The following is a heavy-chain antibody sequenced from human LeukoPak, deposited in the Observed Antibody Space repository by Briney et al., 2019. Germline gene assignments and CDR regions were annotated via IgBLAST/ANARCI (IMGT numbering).Heavy chain of an antibody. CDR3: ARVPRTVVVPAAINWFDP. Sequence: ASVTVSCKASGYTFTGYYMHWVRQAPGQGLEWMGWINPNSGGTNYAQKFQGRVTMTRDTSISTAYMELSRLRSDDTAVYYCARVPRTVVVPAAINWFDPWGQGTLVTVSS. CDR2: INPNSGGT. V-gene: IGHV1-2*02. J-gene: IGHJ5*02. CDR1: GYTFTGYY. D-gene: IGHD2-2*02.